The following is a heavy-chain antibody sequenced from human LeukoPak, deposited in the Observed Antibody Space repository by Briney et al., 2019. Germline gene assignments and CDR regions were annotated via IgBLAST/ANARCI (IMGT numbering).Heavy chain of an antibody. CDR2: ISYDGSNK. Sequence: GGSLRLSCAASGFTFSSYAMHWVRQAPGKGLEWVAVISYDGSNKYYADSVKGRFTISRDNSKNTLYLQMNSLRAEDTAVYYCARFPQYGSGTKYYYGMDVWGQGTTVTVSS. CDR1: GFTFSSYA. J-gene: IGHJ6*02. CDR3: ARFPQYGSGTKYYYGMDV. D-gene: IGHD3-10*01. V-gene: IGHV3-30*04.